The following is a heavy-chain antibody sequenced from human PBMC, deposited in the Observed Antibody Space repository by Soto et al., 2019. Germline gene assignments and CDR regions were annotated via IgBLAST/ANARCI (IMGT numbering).Heavy chain of an antibody. V-gene: IGHV2-5*02. CDR3: APCRGGVASF. D-gene: IGHD2-2*01. J-gene: IGHJ4*02. CDR2: VYWDDSK. CDR1: GFSLSTRDVG. Sequence: QITLNESGPTLVKPTQTLTLTCTFSGFSLSTRDVGVGWIRQPPGEALEWLGVVYWDDSKTYCPSLESRLTITKETSKTQAVLRMTKMDPVDTATYYCAPCRGGVASFWGQGTLVTVSS.